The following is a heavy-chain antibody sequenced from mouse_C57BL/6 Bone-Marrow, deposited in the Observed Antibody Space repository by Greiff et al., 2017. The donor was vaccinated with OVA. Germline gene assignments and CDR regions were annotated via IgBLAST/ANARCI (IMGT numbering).Heavy chain of an antibody. CDR3: SRSDCYVGYAMDY. V-gene: IGHV14-2*01. Sequence: VQLQQSGAELVKPGASVKLSCTASGFNINDYYMHWVKQRTEQGLEWIGRIDPEDGETKYAPKFQGKATLTADTSSNTAYLQLSSLTSEDTAVYYCSRSDCYVGYAMDYWGQGTSVTVSS. J-gene: IGHJ4*01. CDR1: GFNINDYY. D-gene: IGHD1-1*01. CDR2: IDPEDGET.